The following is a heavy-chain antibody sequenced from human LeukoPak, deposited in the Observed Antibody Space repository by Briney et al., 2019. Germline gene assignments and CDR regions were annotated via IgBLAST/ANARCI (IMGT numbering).Heavy chain of an antibody. CDR1: GGTFSSYA. V-gene: IGHV1-69*05. D-gene: IGHD6-19*01. J-gene: IGHJ4*02. CDR2: IIPIFGTA. CDR3: ARQGLGHKYYFDY. Sequence: SVKVSCKASGGTFSSYAISWVRQAPGQGLEWMGGIIPIFGTANYAQKFQGRVTITRDTSASTAYMELSSLRSEDTAVYYCARQGLGHKYYFDYWGQGTLVTVSS.